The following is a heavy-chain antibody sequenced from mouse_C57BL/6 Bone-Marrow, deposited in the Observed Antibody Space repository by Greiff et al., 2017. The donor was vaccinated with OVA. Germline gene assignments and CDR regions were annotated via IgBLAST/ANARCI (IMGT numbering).Heavy chain of an antibody. CDR2: ISDGGSYT. J-gene: IGHJ2*01. D-gene: IGHD2-4*01. V-gene: IGHV5-4*01. CDR1: GFTFSSYA. CDR3: ARDQGLRRAGFFDY. Sequence: DVKLVESGGGLVKPGGSLKLSCAASGFTFSSYAMSWVRQTPEKRLEWVATISDGGSYTYYPDNVKGRFTISRDNAKNNLYLQMSHLKSEDTAMYYCARDQGLRRAGFFDYWGQGTTLTVSS.